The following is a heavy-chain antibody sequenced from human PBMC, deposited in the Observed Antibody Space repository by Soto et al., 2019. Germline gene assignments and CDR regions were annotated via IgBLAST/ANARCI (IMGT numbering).Heavy chain of an antibody. Sequence: EVQLVESGGGLIQPGGSLRLSCAASGFTVSSNYMSWVRQAPGKGLEWVSVIYSGGSTYYADSVKGRFTISRDNSENTLYLQMNSLRAEDTAVYYCAREAYSSGWYFDLWGRGTLVTVSS. CDR3: AREAYSSGWYFDL. CDR2: IYSGGST. V-gene: IGHV3-53*01. CDR1: GFTVSSNY. J-gene: IGHJ2*01. D-gene: IGHD6-19*01.